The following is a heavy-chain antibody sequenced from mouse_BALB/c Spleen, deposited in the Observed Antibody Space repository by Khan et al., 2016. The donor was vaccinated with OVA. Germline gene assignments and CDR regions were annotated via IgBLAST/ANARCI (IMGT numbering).Heavy chain of an antibody. CDR3: ARSSVNYHAMDY. CDR2: ISSGGHYS. CDR1: GFTFSTYA. Sequence: EVELVESGGGLVKPGGSLTLSCSASGFTFSTYAMSWVRQTPEKRLEWVETISSGGHYSFSPDSVKGRFTISRDNAENTLDLQMSSLTTEDTAMYYCARSSVNYHAMDYVRQGTSVTVSS. V-gene: IGHV5-9-3*01. D-gene: IGHD2-2*01. J-gene: IGHJ4*01.